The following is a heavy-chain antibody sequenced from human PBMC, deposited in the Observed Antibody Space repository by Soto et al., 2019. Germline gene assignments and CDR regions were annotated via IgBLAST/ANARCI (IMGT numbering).Heavy chain of an antibody. V-gene: IGHV3-30*18. J-gene: IGHJ4*02. CDR3: AKGLRFLEAGCFVY. CDR1: GFAFSSYG. CDR2: VSYDGSNK. D-gene: IGHD3-3*01. Sequence: QVQLVESGGGVVQPGRSLRLSCAASGFAFSSYGMHWVRQAPGKGLEWVAVVSYDGSNKYYADSVKGRFTISRATTKNTMYLQMNSLGAEDTAVYYCAKGLRFLEAGCFVYWGLCSLVTVSS.